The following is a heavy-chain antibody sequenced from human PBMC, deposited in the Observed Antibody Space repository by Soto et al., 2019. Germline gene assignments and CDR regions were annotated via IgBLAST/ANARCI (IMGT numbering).Heavy chain of an antibody. CDR2: IWYDGSNK. J-gene: IGHJ6*02. CDR3: ARDLSLYGDYEFNYYYGMDV. Sequence: SLRLSCAASGFTFSSYGMHWVRQAPGKGLEWVAVIWYDGSNKYYADSVKGRFTISRDNSKNTLYLQMNSLRAEDTAVYYCARDLSLYGDYEFNYYYGMDVWGQGTTVTVSS. CDR1: GFTFSSYG. V-gene: IGHV3-33*01. D-gene: IGHD4-17*01.